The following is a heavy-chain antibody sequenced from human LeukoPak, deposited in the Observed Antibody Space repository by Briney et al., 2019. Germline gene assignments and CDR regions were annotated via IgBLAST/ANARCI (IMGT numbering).Heavy chain of an antibody. Sequence: ASVKVSCKASGYTFSAYDISWMRQAPGQGLEWMGGINTNTGNPTYAQGFTRRFVFSLDSSVSTAYLQISSLKAEDTAVYYCARGDMQTWLDYHYYGMDVWGQGTTVTVSS. CDR1: GYTFSAYD. CDR2: INTNTGNP. J-gene: IGHJ6*02. CDR3: ARGDMQTWLDYHYYGMDV. D-gene: IGHD6-19*01. V-gene: IGHV7-4-1*02.